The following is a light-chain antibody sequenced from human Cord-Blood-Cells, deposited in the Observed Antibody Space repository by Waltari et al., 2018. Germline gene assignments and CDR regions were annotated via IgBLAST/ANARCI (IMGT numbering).Light chain of an antibody. J-gene: IGLJ3*02. CDR2: DVS. V-gene: IGLV2-14*03. CDR1: SSDVGGYNY. Sequence: QSALTQPASVSGSPGQSITISCTGTSSDVGGYNYVSCYQQHQGKAPKLMIYDVSNRPSGVSNRFSGSKSGNTASLTISGLQAEDEADYYCSSYTSSSTRVFGGGTKLTVL. CDR3: SSYTSSSTRV.